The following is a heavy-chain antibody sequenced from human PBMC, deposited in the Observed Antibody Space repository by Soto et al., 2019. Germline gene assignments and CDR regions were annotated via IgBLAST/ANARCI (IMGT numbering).Heavy chain of an antibody. D-gene: IGHD1-1*01. V-gene: IGHV4-59*01. CDR2: IYYSGST. CDR1: GGSISSYY. Sequence: SETLSLTCTVSGGSISSYYWSWIRQPPGKGLEWIGYIYYSGSTNYNPSLKSRVTISVDTSKNQFSLKLSSVTAADTAVYYCASTNRKLEIDYWGQGTLVTVSS. CDR3: ASTNRKLEIDY. J-gene: IGHJ4*02.